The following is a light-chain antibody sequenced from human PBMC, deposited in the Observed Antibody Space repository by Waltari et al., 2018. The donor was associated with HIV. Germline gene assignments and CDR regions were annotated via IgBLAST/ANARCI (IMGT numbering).Light chain of an antibody. CDR2: AAS. V-gene: IGKV1-39*01. CDR3: QQSYSTPRLT. Sequence: DIQMTQSPSSLSASVGARVTIPCRASQSISSYLNWYQQKPGKAPKLLIYAASSLQSGVPSRFSGSGSGTDFTLTISSLQPEDFATYYCQQSYSTPRLTFGGGTKVEIK. J-gene: IGKJ4*01. CDR1: QSISSY.